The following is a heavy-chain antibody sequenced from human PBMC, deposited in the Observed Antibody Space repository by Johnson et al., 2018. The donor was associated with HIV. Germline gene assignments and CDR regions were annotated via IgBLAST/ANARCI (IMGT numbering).Heavy chain of an antibody. CDR1: GFTFSSYA. CDR2: ISYDGSNK. J-gene: IGHJ3*02. D-gene: IGHD6-6*01. CDR3: AKIKGSSDAFDI. V-gene: IGHV3-30*18. Sequence: QVQLVESGGGVVQPGRSLRLSCAASGFTFSSYAMHWVRQAPVKGLEWVAVISYDGSNKYYADSVKGRFTISRDNSKNTLYLQMNSLRAEDTAVYYCAKIKGSSDAFDIWGQGTMVTVSS.